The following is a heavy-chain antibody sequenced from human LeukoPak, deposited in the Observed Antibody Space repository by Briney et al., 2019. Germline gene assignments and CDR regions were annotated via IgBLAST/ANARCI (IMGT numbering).Heavy chain of an antibody. J-gene: IGHJ6*03. CDR3: ARDIGDCSSLSRYNHYYYMDV. D-gene: IGHD2-2*02. CDR1: GFTFSNYW. V-gene: IGHV3-7*01. CDR2: IKQDGSEK. Sequence: QTGGSLRLFCAASGFTFSNYWMGWVRQAPGKGLEWVANIKQDGSEKYYVDSVKGRFTISRDNTKSSLYLQMNSLRDEDTAVYYCARDIGDCSSLSRYNHYYYMDVWGKGTTVTVSS.